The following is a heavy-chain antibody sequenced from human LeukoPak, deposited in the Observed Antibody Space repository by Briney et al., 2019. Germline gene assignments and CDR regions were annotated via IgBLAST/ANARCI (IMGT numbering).Heavy chain of an antibody. CDR2: ISDTGST. V-gene: IGHV3-23*01. CDR1: GFTFSSYG. CDR3: AKHEWEVPRAVDY. D-gene: IGHD1-26*01. Sequence: PGRSLRLSCAASGFTFSSYGMHWVRQAPGKGLEWVSGISDTGSTYYADSVRGRFTISRDNSKNTLYLQMNSLRAEDTAVYYCAKHEWEVPRAVDYWGQGTLVTVSS. J-gene: IGHJ4*02.